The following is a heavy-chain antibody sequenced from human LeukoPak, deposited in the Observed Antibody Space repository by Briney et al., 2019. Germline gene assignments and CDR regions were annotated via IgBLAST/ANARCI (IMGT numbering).Heavy chain of an antibody. J-gene: IGHJ4*02. CDR2: IYPSDSDT. CDR1: GYSFPSYW. CDR3: ARSYYFDY. Sequence: GESLKISCKGSGYSFPSYWITWVRQMPGKGLEWMGIIYPSDSDTKYSPSFQGQVTISADKSTSTAYLQWSSLKASDTAMYYCARSYYFDYWGQGTLVTVSS. V-gene: IGHV5-51*01. D-gene: IGHD3-10*01.